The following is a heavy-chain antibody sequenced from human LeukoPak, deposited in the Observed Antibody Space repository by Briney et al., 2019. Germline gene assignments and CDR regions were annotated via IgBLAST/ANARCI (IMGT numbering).Heavy chain of an antibody. CDR3: AREGSGWYNWFDP. V-gene: IGHV4-39*07. CDR2: MYYSGNT. Sequence: SETLSLTCTISGGSISSTIYYWAWIRQPPEKGLEWIGSMYYSGNTYNNPSLKSRVTISVDTSKNQFSLKLSSVTAADTAVYYCAREGSGWYNWFDPWGQGTLVTVSS. D-gene: IGHD6-19*01. J-gene: IGHJ5*02. CDR1: GGSISSTIYY.